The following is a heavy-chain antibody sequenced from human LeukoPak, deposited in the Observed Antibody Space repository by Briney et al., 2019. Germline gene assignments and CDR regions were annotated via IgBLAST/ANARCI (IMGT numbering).Heavy chain of an antibody. CDR1: GYSFTSYW. J-gene: IGHJ4*02. V-gene: IGHV5-51*01. CDR2: IYPGDSDT. D-gene: IGHD3/OR15-3a*01. CDR3: VRFAYGSDFFPGHY. Sequence: GESLKISCKGSGYSFTSYWIGWVRQMPGKGLEWMGIIYPGDSDTRYSPSLQGQVTISADRSITTAYLQWRSLKASDTAMYYCVRFAYGSDFFPGHYWGQGTRVTVSS.